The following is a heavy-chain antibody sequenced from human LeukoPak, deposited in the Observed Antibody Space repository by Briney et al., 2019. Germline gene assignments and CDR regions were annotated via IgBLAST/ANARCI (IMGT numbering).Heavy chain of an antibody. D-gene: IGHD6-19*01. V-gene: IGHV3-73*01. CDR3: TTYRSGHY. CDR2: ITTKRSNYAT. J-gene: IGHJ4*02. Sequence: GGSLRLSCAASGFTFSNSDIHWVRQASGKGLEWVGRITTKRSNYATAYTASVKGRFTISRHDSENTAYLQMNSLKTEDTALYYCTTYRSGHYWGQGTLVTVSS. CDR1: GFTFSNSD.